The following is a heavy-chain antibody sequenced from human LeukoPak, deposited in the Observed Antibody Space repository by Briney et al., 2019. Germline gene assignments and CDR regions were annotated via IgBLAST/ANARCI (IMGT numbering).Heavy chain of an antibody. J-gene: IGHJ5*02. CDR2: INPNSGGT. CDR1: GYTFTGYY. V-gene: IGHV1-2*04. CDR3: ARDQEGKRNWFDP. Sequence: ASVTLSCTASGYTFTGYYMHWVRQAPGPGLEWMGWINPNSGGTNYAQKFQGWVTMTRDTSISTAYMELSRLRSDDTAVYYCARDQEGKRNWFDPWGQGTLVTVSS.